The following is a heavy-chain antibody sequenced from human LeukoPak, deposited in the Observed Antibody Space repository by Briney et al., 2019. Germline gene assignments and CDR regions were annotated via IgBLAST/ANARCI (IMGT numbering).Heavy chain of an antibody. J-gene: IGHJ3*02. CDR2: IYTSGST. Sequence: ASETLSLTCTVSGGSISSGSYYWSWIRQPAGKGLEWIGRIYTSGSTNYNPSLKSRVTISVDTSKNQFSLKLSSVTAADTAVYYCARVPIVTYSSLYGAFDIWGQGTMVTVSS. CDR1: GGSISSGSYY. V-gene: IGHV4-61*02. D-gene: IGHD6-13*01. CDR3: ARVPIVTYSSLYGAFDI.